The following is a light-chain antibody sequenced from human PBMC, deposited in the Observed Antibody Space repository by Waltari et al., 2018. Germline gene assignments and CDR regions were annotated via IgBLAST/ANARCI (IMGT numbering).Light chain of an antibody. V-gene: IGLV2-11*01. CDR3: CSYAGSYTYV. CDR1: SGDVGAYDS. J-gene: IGLJ1*01. CDR2: DVS. Sequence: QSALTQPRSVSGSPGQSVTVSCSGTSGDVGAYDSVSWYQQYPGKAPKVVIYDVSKRPSGIPDRFSGSKSGNTASLTIFGLQADDEADYYCCSYAGSYTYVFGSGTKVTVL.